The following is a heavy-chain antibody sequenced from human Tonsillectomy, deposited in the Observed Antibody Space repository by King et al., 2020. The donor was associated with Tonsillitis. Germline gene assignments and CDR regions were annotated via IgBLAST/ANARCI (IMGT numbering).Heavy chain of an antibody. V-gene: IGHV3-21*01. CDR2: ICSNIKYI. J-gene: IGHJ3*02. D-gene: IGHD3-22*01. CDR3: AKNKGADYYDSSRGAFDI. Sequence: VQLVESGGGLVKPGGSLRLSCTNSGFSFRNDDMNWVRQAPGKGLEWVSSICSNIKYIYYADSVKGRFTISRNNARNSLHLQMDSLRVGDTAVYYCAKNKGADYYDSSRGAFDIWGQGTMVTVSS. CDR1: GFSFRNDD.